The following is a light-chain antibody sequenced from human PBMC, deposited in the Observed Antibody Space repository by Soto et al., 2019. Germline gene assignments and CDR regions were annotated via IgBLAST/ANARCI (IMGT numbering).Light chain of an antibody. CDR2: EVT. CDR1: SMNVGAYKN. J-gene: IGLJ3*02. V-gene: IGLV2-8*01. CDR3: TSYVGNDIWV. Sequence: QSALTQPPSASGSPGQPVTISCPGTSMNVGAYKNVSWYQHYPGKAPKLMIYEVTKRPSGVPDRFSGSKSGNTASLTVSGLQAEDEADYYCTSYVGNDIWVFGGGTKVTVL.